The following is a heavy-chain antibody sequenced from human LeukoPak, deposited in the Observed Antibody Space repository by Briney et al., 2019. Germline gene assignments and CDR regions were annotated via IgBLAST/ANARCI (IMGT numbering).Heavy chain of an antibody. V-gene: IGHV3-30-3*01. CDR1: GFTFSSYA. D-gene: IGHD3-22*01. CDR2: ISYDGSNK. CDR3: ARDLEDSSGYYLNWFDP. Sequence: GGSLGLSCAASGFTFSSYAMHWVRQALGKGLEWVAVISYDGSNKYYADSVKGRFTISRDNSKNTLYLQMNSLRAEDTAVYYCARDLEDSSGYYLNWFDPWGQGTLVTVSS. J-gene: IGHJ5*02.